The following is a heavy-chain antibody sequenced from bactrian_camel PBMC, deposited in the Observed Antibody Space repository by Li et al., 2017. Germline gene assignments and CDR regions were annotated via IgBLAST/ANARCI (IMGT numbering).Heavy chain of an antibody. Sequence: HVQLVESGGGSVQAGGSLRLACAASGSTLSRNCMGWFRVVPGKARETVATLYTDGDRTFYAKFVQGRFNISRDSAKNTLYLQMNSLNSEDTAKYYCAARASPLPTCNTQCSYDFWGQGTQVTVS. CDR2: LYTDGDRT. V-gene: IGHV3S1*01. CDR1: GSTLSRNC. CDR3: AARASPLPTCNTQCSYDF. D-gene: IGHD1*01. J-gene: IGHJ4*01.